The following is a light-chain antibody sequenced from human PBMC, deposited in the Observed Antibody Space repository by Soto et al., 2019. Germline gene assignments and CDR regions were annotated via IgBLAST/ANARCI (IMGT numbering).Light chain of an antibody. CDR2: DAS. CDR3: QHYNSRLT. V-gene: IGKV1-5*01. J-gene: IGKJ1*01. CDR1: QSIGTW. Sequence: DIQMTQSPSTLSASVGDRVTITCRTSQSIGTWLAWYQQKPGQAPKLLIYDASSWESGVPSRFSGSGSGTEFTLTSSSLPPDDFATYYCQHYNSRLTFGQGTKVEIK.